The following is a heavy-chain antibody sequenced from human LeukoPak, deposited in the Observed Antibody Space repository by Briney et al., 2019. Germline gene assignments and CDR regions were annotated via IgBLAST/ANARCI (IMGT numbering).Heavy chain of an antibody. CDR1: GVSISSYY. Sequence: SETLSLTCTVSGVSISSYYWSWIRQPPGKGLEWIGYIYYSGSTNYNPSLKSRVTISVDTSKNQFSLKLSSVTAADTAVYYCARREYGSGQYYFDYWGQGTLVTVSS. D-gene: IGHD3-10*01. CDR2: IYYSGST. V-gene: IGHV4-59*08. CDR3: ARREYGSGQYYFDY. J-gene: IGHJ4*02.